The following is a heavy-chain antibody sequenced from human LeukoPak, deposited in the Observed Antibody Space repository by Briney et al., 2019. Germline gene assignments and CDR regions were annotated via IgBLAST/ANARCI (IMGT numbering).Heavy chain of an antibody. Sequence: GGSLRLSCSASGFTFSTYWMHWVRQAPGKGLVWVSRINSDGRSINYADSVKGRFTISRDNSKNTLYLQMNSLRADDTAIYYCAKDTGVVFDYWGQGTLVTVSS. D-gene: IGHD3-3*01. CDR1: GFTFSTYW. CDR3: AKDTGVVFDY. V-gene: IGHV3-74*01. CDR2: INSDGRSI. J-gene: IGHJ4*02.